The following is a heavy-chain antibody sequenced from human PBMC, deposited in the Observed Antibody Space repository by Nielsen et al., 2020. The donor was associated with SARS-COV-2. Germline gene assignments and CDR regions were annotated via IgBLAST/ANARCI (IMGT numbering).Heavy chain of an antibody. CDR3: ARGDWGDAFDI. J-gene: IGHJ3*02. V-gene: IGHV3-74*01. D-gene: IGHD3/OR15-3a*01. CDR2: INNDGSGI. Sequence: GGSLRLSCAASGFTFSSTFWMNWVRQAPGKGLVWVSRINNDGSGIDYADSVKGRFTISRDNAKNTLYLQMNRLGADDTAVYYCARGDWGDAFDIWGQGTMVTVSS. CDR1: GFTFSSTFW.